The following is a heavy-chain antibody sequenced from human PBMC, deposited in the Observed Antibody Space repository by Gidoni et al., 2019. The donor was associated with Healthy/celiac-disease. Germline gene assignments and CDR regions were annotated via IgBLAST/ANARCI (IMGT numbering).Heavy chain of an antibody. V-gene: IGHV3-9*01. J-gene: IGHJ4*02. CDR3: AKDIARRRDKCYFDY. Sequence: EVQLVESGGCLVQPGRSMRLCCAASGFTFDDYAMHWVRQAPGKGLEWVSGISWNSGSIGYADSVKGRFTISRDNAKNSLYLQMNSLRAEDTALYYCAKDIARRRDKCYFDYWGQGTLVTVSS. CDR2: ISWNSGSI. CDR1: GFTFDDYA.